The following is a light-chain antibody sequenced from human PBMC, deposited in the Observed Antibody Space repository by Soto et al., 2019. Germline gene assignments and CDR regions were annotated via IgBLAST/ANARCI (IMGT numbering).Light chain of an antibody. J-gene: IGKJ2*01. CDR1: ESISSS. CDR2: GVS. CDR3: QQYKKWPRT. V-gene: IGKV3-15*01. Sequence: EIVMTQSPATLSVSRGERATLSCSASESISSSLAWYQQKPGQAPRLLIYGVSTRATGVPARFSGSGSGTEFTLTISSLQSEDFAVYHCQQYKKWPRTFGQGTKLEIK.